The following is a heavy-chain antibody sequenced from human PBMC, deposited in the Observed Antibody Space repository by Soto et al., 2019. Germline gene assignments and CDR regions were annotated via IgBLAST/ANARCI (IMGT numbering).Heavy chain of an antibody. D-gene: IGHD3-10*01. CDR1: GGSISSGGYH. J-gene: IGHJ6*02. CDR3: ARSGFTYGSVTDYYYYGMDV. CDR2: IYYSGRT. Sequence: SETLSLTCTVSGGSISSGGYHWSWIRQHPGKGLEWIGYIYYSGRTNYTPSLKRRLTISVDTSKNQFSLKLSSVTAADTAVYYCARSGFTYGSVTDYYYYGMDVWGQGTTVTVSS. V-gene: IGHV4-31*03.